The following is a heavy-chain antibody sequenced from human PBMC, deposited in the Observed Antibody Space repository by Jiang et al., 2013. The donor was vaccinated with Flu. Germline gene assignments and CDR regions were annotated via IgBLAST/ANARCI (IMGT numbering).Heavy chain of an antibody. CDR1: GYTFTTYW. Sequence: GYTFTTYWIGWVRQMPGKGLEWMGIIYPGDSDTRYSPSFQGHVTISADKSISTAYLQWNSLTASDTAMYYCARARGAYFDSSGYPTGYFDYWGQGTLVTVSS. CDR2: IYPGDSDT. V-gene: IGHV5-51*01. CDR3: ARARGAYFDSSGYPTGYFDY. D-gene: IGHD3-22*01. J-gene: IGHJ4*02.